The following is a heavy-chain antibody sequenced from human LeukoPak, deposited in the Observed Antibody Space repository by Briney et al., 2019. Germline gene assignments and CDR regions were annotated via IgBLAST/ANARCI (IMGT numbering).Heavy chain of an antibody. Sequence: SETLSLTCAVYGGSFSGYYWSWIRQPAGKGLEWIGRIYTSGSTNYNPSLKSRVTMSVDTSKNQFSLKLSSVTAADTAVYYCARDRYCSGGSCYFNWFDPWGQGTLVTVSS. CDR2: IYTSGST. CDR3: ARDRYCSGGSCYFNWFDP. CDR1: GGSFSGYY. D-gene: IGHD2-15*01. V-gene: IGHV4-4*07. J-gene: IGHJ5*02.